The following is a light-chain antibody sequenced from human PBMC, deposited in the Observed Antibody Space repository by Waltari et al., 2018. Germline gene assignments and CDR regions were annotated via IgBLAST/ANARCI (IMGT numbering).Light chain of an antibody. CDR3: TSYITTRGDWV. CDR1: SRDVGGYNL. Sequence: QSALTQPASVSGSPGQSITISCTGTSRDVGGYNLVSWHQQHPGKAPKLIIYEVSNRPSGGFIRCSGSKAGTTASLTISGLQAEDEADYYCTSYITTRGDWVFGGGTKLTVL. J-gene: IGLJ3*02. CDR2: EVS. V-gene: IGLV2-14*01.